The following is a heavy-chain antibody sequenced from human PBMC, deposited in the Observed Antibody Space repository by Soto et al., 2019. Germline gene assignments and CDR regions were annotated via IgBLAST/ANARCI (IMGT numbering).Heavy chain of an antibody. V-gene: IGHV3-23*01. J-gene: IGHJ4*02. CDR1: GFTFTDYA. D-gene: IGHD2-8*01. CDR3: AKDRGGVLAPSYFDN. Sequence: EVQLLESGGGFVQPGGSLRLSCAAAGFTFTDYAMTWVRQAPGKGLYWVSSISGSGGSTYYTDSVKGRFTISRDNSKNTLYLQMHSLRAEDTAVYYCAKDRGGVLAPSYFDNWGQGTLVTVAS. CDR2: ISGSGGST.